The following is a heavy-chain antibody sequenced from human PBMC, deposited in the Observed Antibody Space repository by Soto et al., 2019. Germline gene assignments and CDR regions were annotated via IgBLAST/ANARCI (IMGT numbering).Heavy chain of an antibody. CDR1: GFTFGSYA. J-gene: IGHJ4*02. CDR3: AKGLPYTGYDYYFDY. Sequence: GVSLRLSCAASGFTFGSYAMSWVRQAPGKGLEWVSGMSATYDNIYYSDSVKGRFTISRDNFRNTLYLQMNSLRAEDTAVYFCAKGLPYTGYDYYFDYWGRGTLVTVSS. CDR2: MSATYDNI. V-gene: IGHV3-23*01. D-gene: IGHD5-12*01.